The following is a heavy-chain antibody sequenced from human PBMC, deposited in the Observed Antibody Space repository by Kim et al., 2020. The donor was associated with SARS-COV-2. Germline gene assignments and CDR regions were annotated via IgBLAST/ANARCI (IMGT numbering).Heavy chain of an antibody. Sequence: SETLSLTCAVYGGSFSGYYWSWIRQPPGKGLEWIGEINHSGSTNYNPSLKSRVTISVDTSKNQFSLKLSSVTAADTAVYYGARARRITMVRGFFGGMDV. J-gene: IGHJ6*01. CDR1: GGSFSGYY. V-gene: IGHV4-34*01. CDR3: ARARRITMVRGFFGGMDV. CDR2: INHSGST. D-gene: IGHD3-10*01.